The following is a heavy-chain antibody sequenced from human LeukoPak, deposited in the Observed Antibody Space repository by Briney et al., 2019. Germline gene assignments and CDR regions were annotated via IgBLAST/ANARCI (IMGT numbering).Heavy chain of an antibody. Sequence: GGSLRLSCAASGFTFSSYAMSWVRQAPGKGLEWVSYISRSGNNIAYADSVKGRFTISRDNAKNSLYLQMNSLRAEDTAVYYCARDTRGVFDYWGQGTLVTVSA. D-gene: IGHD1-26*01. CDR2: ISRSGNNI. CDR3: ARDTRGVFDY. J-gene: IGHJ4*02. CDR1: GFTFSSYA. V-gene: IGHV3-48*04.